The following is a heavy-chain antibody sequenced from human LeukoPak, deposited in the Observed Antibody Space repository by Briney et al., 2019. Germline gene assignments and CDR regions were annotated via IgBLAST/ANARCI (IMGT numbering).Heavy chain of an antibody. CDR3: ATGYSYGSPNY. J-gene: IGHJ4*02. CDR2: ITGSGSGA. CDR1: GFTFSSFA. Sequence: GGSLRLSCAASGFTFSSFAINWVRQAPGKGLEWVSVITGSGSGADYADSVKGRFTISRDNSKNTLYLQMNSLRAEDTAVYYCATGYSYGSPNYWGQGTLVTVSS. V-gene: IGHV3-23*01. D-gene: IGHD5-18*01.